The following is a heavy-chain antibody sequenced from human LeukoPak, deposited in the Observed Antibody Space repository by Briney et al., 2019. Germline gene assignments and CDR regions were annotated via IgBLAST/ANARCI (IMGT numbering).Heavy chain of an antibody. V-gene: IGHV3-15*01. Sequence: GGSLRLSCAASGFTFSNACMSWVRQAPGKGLEWVGHIKGKTDGGTTDYAAPVQGRFTISRGDSKNTLFLQMNSLKTEDTAVYYCTTGTWIQLWLADYWGQGTPVTVSS. CDR1: GFTFSNAC. D-gene: IGHD5-18*01. J-gene: IGHJ4*02. CDR3: TTGTWIQLWLADY. CDR2: IKGKTDGGTT.